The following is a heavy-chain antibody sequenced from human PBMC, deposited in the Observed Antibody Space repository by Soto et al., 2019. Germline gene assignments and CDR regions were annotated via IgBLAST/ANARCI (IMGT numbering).Heavy chain of an antibody. CDR2: IYHSGSI. V-gene: IGHV4-4*02. D-gene: IGHD2-2*01. CDR3: ARDCSSSSCYGRAFDV. J-gene: IGHJ3*01. CDR1: SGSISSTNW. Sequence: QVQLQESGPGLVKPSGTLSLTCAVSSGSISSTNWWSWVRQPPGKGLEWIGEIYHSGSINYNPSLKSRFTMSVDKSKNQFSLKLSSVTAADTAVYYCARDCSSSSCYGRAFDVWGQGTMVTVSS.